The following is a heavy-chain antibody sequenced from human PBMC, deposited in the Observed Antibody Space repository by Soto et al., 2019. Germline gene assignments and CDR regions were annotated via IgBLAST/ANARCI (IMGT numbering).Heavy chain of an antibody. D-gene: IGHD3-3*01. V-gene: IGHV4-4*02. CDR3: ARDPGQGMVYFDY. CDR1: GGSISSSNW. CDR2: IYHSGST. J-gene: IGHJ4*02. Sequence: QVQLQESGPGLVKPSGTLSLTCAVSGGSISSSNWWSWVRQPPGKGLEWIGEIYHSGSTNYNPSLQIRVTISVDKSKNQFSLKLSSVTAADTAVYYCARDPGQGMVYFDYWGQGTLVTVSS.